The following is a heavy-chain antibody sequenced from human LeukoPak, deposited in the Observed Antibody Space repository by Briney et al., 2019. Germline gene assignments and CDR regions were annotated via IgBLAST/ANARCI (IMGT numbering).Heavy chain of an antibody. Sequence: QSGGSLRLSCAASGFTFSSYAMSWVRQAPGKGLEWVSAISGSGGSTYYADSVKGRFTISRDNSKNTLYLQMNSLRAEDTAVYYCAKGVRVEMATFDYWGQGTLVTVSS. V-gene: IGHV3-23*01. CDR1: GFTFSSYA. D-gene: IGHD5-24*01. CDR3: AKGVRVEMATFDY. CDR2: ISGSGGST. J-gene: IGHJ4*02.